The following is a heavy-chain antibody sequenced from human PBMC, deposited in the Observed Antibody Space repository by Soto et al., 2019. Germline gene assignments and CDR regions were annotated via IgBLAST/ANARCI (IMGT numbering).Heavy chain of an antibody. CDR1: GFTFSFCA. CDR3: VKAHSDSYYYFDY. J-gene: IGHJ4*02. CDR2: IRGSGGDT. Sequence: EVQLLESGGGLVQPGGSLRLSCAASGFTFSFCAMSWVRQAPGKGLKWVSSIRGSGGDTYYAVSVRGRFTISRDNSKNTLYLQMNSLRVEYTAVYCCVKAHSDSYYYFDYWGQGTLVTVSS. D-gene: IGHD3-22*01. V-gene: IGHV3-23*01.